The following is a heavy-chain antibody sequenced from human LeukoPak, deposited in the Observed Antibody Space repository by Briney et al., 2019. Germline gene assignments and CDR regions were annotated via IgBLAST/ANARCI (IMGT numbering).Heavy chain of an antibody. CDR3: ARNRLRATATYMDV. CDR1: HFTFTTYW. CDR2: IEYDGTDT. J-gene: IGHJ6*04. V-gene: IGHV3-30*02. Sequence: PGGSLRLSCAASHFTFTTYWMSWVRQAPGKGLEWVAFIEYDGTDTHFADSVRGRFTISRDNSEDTLYLQIITLRAVDTAVYYCARNRLRATATYMDVWGKGTTVTVSS. D-gene: IGHD2-15*01.